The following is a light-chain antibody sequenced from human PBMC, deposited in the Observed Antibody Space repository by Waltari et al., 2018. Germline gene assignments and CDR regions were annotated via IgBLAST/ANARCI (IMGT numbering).Light chain of an antibody. Sequence: DIQMTQSPSSLPASVGDRVTISCRASQRISSYLNWYQQQPGKAPRLLIYGAVSLQSGVPSRFSGSGSGTDFTLTISSLQPEDFATYYCQQTYRTPRTIGQGTKVDI. CDR2: GAV. J-gene: IGKJ1*01. V-gene: IGKV1-39*01. CDR3: QQTYRTPRT. CDR1: QRISSY.